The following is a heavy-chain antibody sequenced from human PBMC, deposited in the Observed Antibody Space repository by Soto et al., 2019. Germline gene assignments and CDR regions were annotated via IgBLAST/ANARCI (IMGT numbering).Heavy chain of an antibody. CDR2: ISYSGST. J-gene: IGHJ4*02. CDR3: ARDPSSGGYCPGPCFDY. CDR1: GGSISSTDYY. Sequence: PSETLSLTCTLSGGSISSTDYYWSWIRQPPGKGPECIGYISYSGSTNYNPSLKSRVTISLDTSKNQFSLKLSSVTAADTAVYYCARDPSSGGYCPGPCFDYWGQGTLVTVSS. V-gene: IGHV4-30-4*01. D-gene: IGHD2-21*01.